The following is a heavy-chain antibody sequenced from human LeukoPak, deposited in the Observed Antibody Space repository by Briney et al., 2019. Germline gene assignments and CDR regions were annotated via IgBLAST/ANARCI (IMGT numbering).Heavy chain of an antibody. D-gene: IGHD6-19*01. Sequence: GRSLRLSCAASGFTFDDYAMHWVRQAPGKGLEWVSGISWNSGSIGYADSVKGRFTISRDNAKNSLYLQMNSLRAEDTAVYYCARGHWLDSFDYWGQGTLVTVSS. CDR2: ISWNSGSI. CDR1: GFTFDDYA. CDR3: ARGHWLDSFDY. V-gene: IGHV3-9*01. J-gene: IGHJ4*02.